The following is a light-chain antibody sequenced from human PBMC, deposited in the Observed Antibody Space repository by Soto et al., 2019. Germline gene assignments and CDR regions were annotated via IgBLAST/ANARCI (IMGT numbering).Light chain of an antibody. V-gene: IGLV2-14*03. CDR2: DVT. Sequence: QSALTQPASVSGSPGQSITISCTGTSSDVGGLNYVSWYQQHPGKAPKLIIYDVTNRPSGVSYRFSGSKSGNTASLTISGLQAEDEADYYCSSFTTRNTMVFGGGTKLTVL. CDR3: SSFTTRNTMV. CDR1: SSDVGGLNY. J-gene: IGLJ2*01.